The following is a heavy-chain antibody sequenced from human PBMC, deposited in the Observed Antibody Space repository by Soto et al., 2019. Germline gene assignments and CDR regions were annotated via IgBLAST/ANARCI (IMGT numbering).Heavy chain of an antibody. CDR3: ARIFSGFWSGYGFDP. D-gene: IGHD3-3*01. Sequence: GASVKVSWKASGYTFTSYAMHWVRQAPGQRLEWMGWINVGNGNTKYSQKFQGRVTITRDTSASTAYMELSSLRSEDTAVYYCARIFSGFWSGYGFDPWGQGTLVTVSS. V-gene: IGHV1-3*01. J-gene: IGHJ5*02. CDR1: GYTFTSYA. CDR2: INVGNGNT.